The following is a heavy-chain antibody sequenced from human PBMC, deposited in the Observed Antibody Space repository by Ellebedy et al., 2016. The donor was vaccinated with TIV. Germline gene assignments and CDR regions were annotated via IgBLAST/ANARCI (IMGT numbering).Heavy chain of an antibody. V-gene: IGHV3-7*01. CDR3: ARAHS. J-gene: IGHJ4*02. CDR2: IKQDGSEK. CDR1: GFTFSSYA. Sequence: GESLKISXAASGFTFSSYAMSWVRQAPGKGLEWVANIKQDGSEKYYVDSVKGRFTISRDNAKNSLYLQMNSLRAEDTAVYYCARAHSWGQGTLVTVSS.